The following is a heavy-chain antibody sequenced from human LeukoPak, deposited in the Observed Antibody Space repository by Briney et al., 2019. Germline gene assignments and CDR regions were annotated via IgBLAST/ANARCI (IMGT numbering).Heavy chain of an antibody. J-gene: IGHJ6*02. CDR1: GFTFSSYG. CDR2: ISYDGSNK. V-gene: IGHV3-30*18. D-gene: IGHD2-2*01. Sequence: GRSLRLSCAASGFTFSSYGMHWVRQAPGKGLEWVAVISYDGSNKYYADSVKGRFTISRDNSKNTLYLQMNSLRAEDTAVYHCAKDGPHCSSTSCYGMDVWGQGTTVTVSS. CDR3: AKDGPHCSSTSCYGMDV.